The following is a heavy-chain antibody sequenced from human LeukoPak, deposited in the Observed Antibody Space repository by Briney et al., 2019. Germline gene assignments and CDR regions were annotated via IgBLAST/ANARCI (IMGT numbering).Heavy chain of an antibody. CDR1: GFTFSSYW. Sequence: GGSLRLSCVASGFTFSSYWMHWVRQAPGKGLVWVSRINGDGSSTSYADSVKGRFTIFRDNAKNTVYLQMNSLRAEDTAVYYCAKDLSCSSASCRPDYWGQGTLVTVSS. V-gene: IGHV3-74*01. D-gene: IGHD2-2*01. J-gene: IGHJ4*02. CDR3: AKDLSCSSASCRPDY. CDR2: INGDGSST.